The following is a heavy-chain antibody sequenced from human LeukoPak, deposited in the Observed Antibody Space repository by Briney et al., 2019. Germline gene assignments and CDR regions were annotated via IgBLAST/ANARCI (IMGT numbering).Heavy chain of an antibody. V-gene: IGHV4-4*07. J-gene: IGHJ6*03. D-gene: IGHD1-26*01. CDR1: GGSISSYY. CDR3: ASVGTLPPGYYYMDV. CDR2: IYTSGSN. Sequence: SETLSLTCTVSGGSISSYYWSWIRQPAGKGLEWIGRIYTSGSNNYNPSLKGRVTMSVATSKNQFSLKLSSVTAADTAVYYCASVGTLPPGYYYMDVWGKGTTVTVSS.